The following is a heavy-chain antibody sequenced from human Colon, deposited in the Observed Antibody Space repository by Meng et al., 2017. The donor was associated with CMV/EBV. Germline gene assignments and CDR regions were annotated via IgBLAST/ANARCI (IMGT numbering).Heavy chain of an antibody. J-gene: IGHJ5*02. CDR2: INHSGST. Sequence: SETLSLTCAVYGGSFSGYYWSWIRQPPGKGLEWIGEINHSGSTNYNPSLKSRVTISVDTSKNQFSLKLSSVTAADTAVYYCARGKSGYNQAWGQGTLVTVSS. CDR1: GGSFSGYY. V-gene: IGHV4-34*01. D-gene: IGHD5-24*01. CDR3: ARGKSGYNQA.